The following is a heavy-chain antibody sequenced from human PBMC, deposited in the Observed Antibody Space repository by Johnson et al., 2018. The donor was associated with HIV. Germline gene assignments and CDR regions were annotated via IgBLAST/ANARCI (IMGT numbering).Heavy chain of an antibody. J-gene: IGHJ3*02. CDR1: GFTFDDYG. V-gene: IGHV3-20*04. D-gene: IGHD3-10*01. CDR2: INWHGGST. CDR3: AAMDGSGSYWAFDI. Sequence: VQLVESGGGVVRPGGSLRLSCAASGFTFDDYGMSWVRQAPGKGLEWVSGINWHGGSTGYADSVKVRFTISRDNAKNSLYLQMNSLRAEDTAVYYCAAMDGSGSYWAFDIWGQGTMVTVSS.